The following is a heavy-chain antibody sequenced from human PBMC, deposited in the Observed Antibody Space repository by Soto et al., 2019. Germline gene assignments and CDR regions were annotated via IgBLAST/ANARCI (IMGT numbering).Heavy chain of an antibody. V-gene: IGHV3-23*01. D-gene: IGHD5-18*01. CDR1: GFTFKAYA. CDR2: ITATNGNT. Sequence: GGSLRLSCVASGFTFKAYAMGWVRQAPGKGLEWVSSITATNGNTYYADSVRGRFTISRDNSRNSLFLQMNGLRPEDSALYYCAKQGRGYSYATPYYFDYWGQGTLVTVSS. J-gene: IGHJ4*02. CDR3: AKQGRGYSYATPYYFDY.